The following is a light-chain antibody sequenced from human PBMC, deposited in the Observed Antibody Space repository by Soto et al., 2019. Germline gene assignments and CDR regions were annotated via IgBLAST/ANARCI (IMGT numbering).Light chain of an antibody. CDR3: QQYMSSVT. V-gene: IGKV3-20*01. J-gene: IGKJ1*01. CDR1: QSVDTTF. CDR2: GSS. Sequence: EIVLTQSPGSLSLSPGQRATLSCRASQSVDTTFFAWYQKKPGQAPRLLIYGSSKRATGIPDRFSGSGSRTDFTLIISRLEPEDVAVYYCQQYMSSVTFGQGTKVEIK.